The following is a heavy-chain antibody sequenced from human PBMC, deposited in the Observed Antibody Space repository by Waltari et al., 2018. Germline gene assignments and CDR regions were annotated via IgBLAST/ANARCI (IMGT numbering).Heavy chain of an antibody. CDR3: ARDYNWGIDY. D-gene: IGHD1-20*01. V-gene: IGHV3-48*01. Sequence: EVQLVESGGGLEQPGGALTLSCAASGFSLSSYCLNQVRPAPGKGLEWVAYISTTYDIYYADSVRGRFTISRDNAKNSLHLQMNSLRPEDTAVYYCARDYNWGIDYWGQGTLVTVSS. J-gene: IGHJ4*02. CDR1: GFSLSSYC. CDR2: ISTTYDI.